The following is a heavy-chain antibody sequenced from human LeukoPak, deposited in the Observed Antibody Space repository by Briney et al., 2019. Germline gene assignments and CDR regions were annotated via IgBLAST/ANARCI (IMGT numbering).Heavy chain of an antibody. CDR1: GYTFSDYY. CDR2: INPNSGGT. V-gene: IGHV1-2*02. J-gene: IGHJ4*02. CDR3: ARGEKYSSSWGGF. Sequence: ASVKVSCKASGYTFSDYYMHWVRRAPGQGLEWMGWINPNSGGTNYAQKFQGRVTMTRDTSISTAYMELSRLRSDDTAVYYCARGEKYSSSWGGFWGQGTLVTVSS. D-gene: IGHD6-6*01.